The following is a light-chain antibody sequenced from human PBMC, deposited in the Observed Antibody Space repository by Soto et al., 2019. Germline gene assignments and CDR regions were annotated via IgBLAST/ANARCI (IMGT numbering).Light chain of an antibody. CDR1: QSVSSN. CDR2: GAS. V-gene: IGKV3-15*01. Sequence: EIVMTQSPATLSVSPGERATLSCRASQSVSSNLAWYQQKPGQAPSLLIYGASTRATGTPARFSGSGSGTEFTLTISSLQSEDFAVYYCQQRSTWPPFSFGPGTKVDIK. J-gene: IGKJ3*01. CDR3: QQRSTWPPFS.